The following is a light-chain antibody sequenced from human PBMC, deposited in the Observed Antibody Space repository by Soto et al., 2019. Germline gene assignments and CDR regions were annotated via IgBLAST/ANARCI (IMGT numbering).Light chain of an antibody. CDR1: QSISSW. CDR2: KAS. J-gene: IGKJ1*01. Sequence: DIQMTQSSSTLSASFGDRVTITCGASQSISSWLAWYQQKQGKAPKLLIYKASSLESGVPSRFSGSGYGTEFNLTISSLQTDDFATYYCQQYNSYSGTFGQGTKVDIK. CDR3: QQYNSYSGT. V-gene: IGKV1-5*03.